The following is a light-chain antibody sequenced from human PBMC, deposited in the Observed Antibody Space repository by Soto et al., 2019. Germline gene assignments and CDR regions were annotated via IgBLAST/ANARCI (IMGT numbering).Light chain of an antibody. Sequence: PGPRATLSCRASQSLSSSFLAWYQQKPGQAPRLLIYGASSRAAGIPDRFSGSGSGTDFTLTISSLEPEDFAVYYCHQFATARSFGQGTKVDMK. J-gene: IGKJ1*01. V-gene: IGKV3-20*01. CDR2: GAS. CDR3: HQFATARS. CDR1: QSLSSSF.